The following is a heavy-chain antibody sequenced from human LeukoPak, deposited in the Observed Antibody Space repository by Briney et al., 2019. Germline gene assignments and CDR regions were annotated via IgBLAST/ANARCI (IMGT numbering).Heavy chain of an antibody. D-gene: IGHD3-10*01. CDR3: ARGRGHYYMDV. CDR2: INHSGST. J-gene: IGHJ6*03. V-gene: IGHV4-38-2*01. Sequence: SETLSLTCAVSGYSISSGYYWGWIRQPPGKGLEWIGEINHSGSTNYNPSLKSRVTISVDTSKDQFSLKLSSVTAADTAVYYCARGRGHYYMDVWGKGTTVTVSS. CDR1: GYSISSGYY.